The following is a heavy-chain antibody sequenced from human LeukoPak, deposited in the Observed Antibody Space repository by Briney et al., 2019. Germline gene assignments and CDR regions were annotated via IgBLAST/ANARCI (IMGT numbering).Heavy chain of an antibody. D-gene: IGHD2-2*01. CDR3: AKDGSPIPAAYFDY. Sequence: GGSLRLSCAASGFTFSSYATSWVRQAPGKGLEWVSAISGSGGSTYYADSVKGRFTISRDNSKNTLYLQMNSLRAEDTAVYYCAKDGSPIPAAYFDYWGQGTLVTVSS. J-gene: IGHJ4*02. CDR1: GFTFSSYA. V-gene: IGHV3-23*01. CDR2: ISGSGGST.